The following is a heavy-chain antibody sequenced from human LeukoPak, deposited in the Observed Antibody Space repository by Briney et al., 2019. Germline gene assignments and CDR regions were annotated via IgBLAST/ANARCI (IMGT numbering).Heavy chain of an antibody. CDR1: GYTFTGYY. CDR2: INPNSGGT. D-gene: IGHD6-19*01. J-gene: IGHJ4*02. V-gene: IGHV1-2*02. Sequence: ASVKVSCKASGYTFTGYYMHWVRQAPGQGLEWMGWINPNSGGTNYAQKFQGRVTMTRDTSISTAYVEVSRLRSDDTAVYYCAREMGSYSSGWYPDYWGQGTLVTVSS. CDR3: AREMGSYSSGWYPDY.